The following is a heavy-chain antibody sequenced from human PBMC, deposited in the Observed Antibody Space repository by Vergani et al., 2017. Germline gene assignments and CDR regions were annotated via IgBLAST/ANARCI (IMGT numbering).Heavy chain of an antibody. J-gene: IGHJ4*02. CDR3: ASQCSGGSCFKEGGVDY. D-gene: IGHD2-15*01. V-gene: IGHV4-59*12. CDR2: IYYSGST. CDR1: GGSISSYY. Sequence: QVQLQESGPGLVKPSETLSLTCTVSGGSISSYYWSWIRQPPGKGLEWIGYIYYSGSTNYNPSLKSRVTISVDRSKNQFSLKLSSVTAADTAVYYCASQCSGGSCFKEGGVDYWGQGTLVTVSS.